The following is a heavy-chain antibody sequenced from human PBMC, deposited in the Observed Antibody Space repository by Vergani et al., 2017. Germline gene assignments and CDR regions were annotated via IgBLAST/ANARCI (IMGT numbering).Heavy chain of an antibody. CDR1: GYTFTGYY. CDR3: ARDCGQVGAPSYYMDV. Sequence: QVQLVQSGAEVKKPGASVKVSCKASGYTFTGYYMHWVRQAPGQGLEWMGWINPNSGGTNYAQKFQGGVTMTRDTSISTAYMELSRLRSDDTAVYYCARDCGQVGAPSYYMDVWGKGTTVTVSS. CDR2: INPNSGGT. D-gene: IGHD1-26*01. V-gene: IGHV1-2*02. J-gene: IGHJ6*03.